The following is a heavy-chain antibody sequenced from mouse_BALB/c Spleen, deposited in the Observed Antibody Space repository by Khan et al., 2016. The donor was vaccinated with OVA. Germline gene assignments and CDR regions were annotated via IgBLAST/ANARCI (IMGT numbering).Heavy chain of an antibody. CDR2: IWSDGST. CDR3: ARWFDGYSSLYAMDY. CDR1: GFSLTTYG. J-gene: IGHJ4*01. V-gene: IGHV2-6*02. Sequence: VQLQESGPGLVAPSQSLPITCTVSGFSLTTYGVHWVRQPPGKGLEWLVVIWSDGSTNYNSVLKSRLSISKDNSKSQVFLKMNSLQTDDTAMYYCARWFDGYSSLYAMDYGGQGTSVTVSS. D-gene: IGHD2-3*01.